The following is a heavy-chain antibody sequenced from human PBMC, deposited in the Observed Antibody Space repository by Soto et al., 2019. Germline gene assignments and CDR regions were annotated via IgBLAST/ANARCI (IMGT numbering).Heavy chain of an antibody. J-gene: IGHJ4*02. CDR2: INAGNGDT. Sequence: GASVKVSCKASGYTFSSHAIHWMRQAPGQRLEWMGWINAGNGDTKYSQKFQGRVAITRDTSASSAYMELSTLKSEDTAVYYCARDGARIAIFGVVYYFDYWGQGTVVTVSS. CDR3: ARDGARIAIFGVVYYFDY. D-gene: IGHD3-3*01. CDR1: GYTFSSHA. V-gene: IGHV1-3*01.